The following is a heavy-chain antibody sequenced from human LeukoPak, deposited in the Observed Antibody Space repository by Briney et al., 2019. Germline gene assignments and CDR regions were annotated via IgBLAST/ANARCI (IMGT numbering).Heavy chain of an antibody. CDR2: ISGSGGST. J-gene: IGHJ2*01. CDR3: ANSVGSGPRDFDL. V-gene: IGHV3-23*01. CDR1: GFTFSSYA. D-gene: IGHD2-15*01. Sequence: GGSLRLSCAASGFTFSSYAMSWVRQAPGKGLEWVSAISGSGGSTYYADSVKGRFTISRDNSENTLYLQMNSLRAEDTAVYYCANSVGSGPRDFDLWGRGTLVTVSS.